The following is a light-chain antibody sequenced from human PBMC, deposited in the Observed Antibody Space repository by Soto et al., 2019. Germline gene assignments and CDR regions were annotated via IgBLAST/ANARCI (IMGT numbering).Light chain of an antibody. V-gene: IGKV3-15*01. CDR3: QQYNNWPSIT. CDR1: QSVSSSY. J-gene: IGKJ5*01. CDR2: GAS. Sequence: EIVLTQSPGTLSLSPGERATLSCRASQSVSSSYLAWYQQKPGQAPRLLIYGASTRATGIPARFSGSGSGTEFTLTISSLQSEDFAVYYCQQYNNWPSITFGQGTQREIK.